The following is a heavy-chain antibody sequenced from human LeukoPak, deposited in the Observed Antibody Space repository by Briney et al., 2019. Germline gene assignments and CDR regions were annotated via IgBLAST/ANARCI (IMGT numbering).Heavy chain of an antibody. V-gene: IGHV1-8*01. CDR1: GYTFTSYD. CDR3: ARERYSSSWYNY. CDR2: MNPSSGNT. Sequence: GASVKVSCKASGYTFTSYDINWVRQAPGQGLDWMGWMNPSSGNTGYAQKFQGRVTMTRNISISTAYMELSSLRSDDSAVYYCARERYSSSWYNYWGQGTLVTVSS. D-gene: IGHD6-13*01. J-gene: IGHJ4*02.